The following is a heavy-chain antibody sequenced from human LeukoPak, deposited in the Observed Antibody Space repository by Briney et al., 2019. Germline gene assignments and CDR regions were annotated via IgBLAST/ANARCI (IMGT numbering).Heavy chain of an antibody. CDR1: GGSISSYY. V-gene: IGHV4-4*07. J-gene: IGHJ4*02. CDR3: ARGGRYYYDSSGYDY. Sequence: SETLSLTCTVSGGSISSYYWSWIRQPAGKGLEWIGRIYTSGSTYYNPSLKSRVTISVDTSKNQFSLKLSSVTAADTAVYYCARGGRYYYDSSGYDYWGQGTLVTVSS. CDR2: IYTSGST. D-gene: IGHD3-22*01.